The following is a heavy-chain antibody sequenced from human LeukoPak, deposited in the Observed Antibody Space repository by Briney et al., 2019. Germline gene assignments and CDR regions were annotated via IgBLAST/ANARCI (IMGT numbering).Heavy chain of an antibody. J-gene: IGHJ5*02. CDR2: IKQDGSEK. Sequence: GGSLRLSCAASGFTFSSYWMSWVRQAPGKGLEWVANIKQDGSEKYYVDSVKGRFTISRDNAKNSLYLQMNSLRAEDTAVYYCARDYSSSWYTGFSWFDPWGQGTLVTVSS. D-gene: IGHD6-13*01. CDR3: ARDYSSSWYTGFSWFDP. CDR1: GFTFSSYW. V-gene: IGHV3-7*01.